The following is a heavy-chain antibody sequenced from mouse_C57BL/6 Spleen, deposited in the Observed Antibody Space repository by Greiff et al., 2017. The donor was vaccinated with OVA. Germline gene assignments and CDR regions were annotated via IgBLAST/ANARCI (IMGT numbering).Heavy chain of an antibody. V-gene: IGHV10-1*01. J-gene: IGHJ4*01. CDR1: GFSFNTYA. CDR3: VRRYGPGAMDY. D-gene: IGHD2-10*02. Sequence: EVNLVESGGGLVQPKGSLKLSCAASGFSFNTYAMNWVRQAPGKGLEWVARIRSKSNNYATYYADSVKDRFTISRDDSESMLYLQMNNLKTEDTAMYYCVRRYGPGAMDYWGQGTSVTVSS. CDR2: IRSKSNNYAT.